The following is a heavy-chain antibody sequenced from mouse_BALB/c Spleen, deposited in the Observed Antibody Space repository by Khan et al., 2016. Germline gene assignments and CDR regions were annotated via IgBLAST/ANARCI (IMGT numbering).Heavy chain of an antibody. CDR2: INPDSSTI. CDR3: ARQYGNYVGYAMDD. V-gene: IGHV4-1*02. D-gene: IGHD2-10*02. CDR1: GFDFSRYW. Sequence: EVQLQESGGGLVQPGGSLKLSCAASGFDFSRYWMSWVRQAPGKGLEWIGEINPDSSTINYTPSLKDKFIISRDNAKNTLYLQMSKMRSEDTALYYCARQYGNYVGYAMDDWGQGTSVTVSS. J-gene: IGHJ4*01.